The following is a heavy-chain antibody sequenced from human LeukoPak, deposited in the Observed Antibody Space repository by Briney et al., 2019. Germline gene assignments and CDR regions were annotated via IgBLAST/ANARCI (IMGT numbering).Heavy chain of an antibody. CDR3: ARGRSGSYYDY. Sequence: GGSLRLSCEASGFTFSHYGMHWVRQAPGKGLEWVAVIWSDGTNQYYADSVKGRFTISRDNFKNTVSLQMHSLRAEDTAVYYCARGRSGSYYDYWGQGTLVTVSS. V-gene: IGHV3-33*01. D-gene: IGHD1-26*01. CDR1: GFTFSHYG. J-gene: IGHJ4*02. CDR2: IWSDGTNQ.